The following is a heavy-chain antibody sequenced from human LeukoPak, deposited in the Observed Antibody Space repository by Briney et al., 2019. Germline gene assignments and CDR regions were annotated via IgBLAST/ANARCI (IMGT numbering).Heavy chain of an antibody. CDR2: INPSGGST. CDR3: AREAMIRGISYSYMDV. J-gene: IGHJ6*03. D-gene: IGHD3-10*01. Sequence: ASVKLSCKASGYTFTSYYMHWVRQAPGQGLDWMGIINPSGGSTSYAQNFQGRVTMTRDMSTSTVYMELSSLRSEDTAVYYCAREAMIRGISYSYMDVWGKGTTVTVSS. CDR1: GYTFTSYY. V-gene: IGHV1-46*01.